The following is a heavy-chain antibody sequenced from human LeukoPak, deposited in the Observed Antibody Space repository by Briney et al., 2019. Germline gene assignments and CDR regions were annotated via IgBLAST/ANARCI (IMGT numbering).Heavy chain of an antibody. CDR3: ARAGRGYSYGYDY. CDR2: IYSGGST. J-gene: IGHJ4*02. D-gene: IGHD5-18*01. CDR1: GFTFNVAW. V-gene: IGHV3-53*01. Sequence: GGSLRLSCAASGFTFNVAWMSWVRQTPGKGLEWVSVIYSGGSTYYADSVKGRFTISRDNSKNTLYLQMNSLRAEDTAVYYCARAGRGYSYGYDYWGQGTLVTVSS.